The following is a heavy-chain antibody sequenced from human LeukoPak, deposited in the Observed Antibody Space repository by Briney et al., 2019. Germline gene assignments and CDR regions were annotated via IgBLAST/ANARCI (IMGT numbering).Heavy chain of an antibody. V-gene: IGHV4-59*11. D-gene: IGHD2-2*01. CDR3: ARDGTFCSSITCSPRDNYYYYGMDV. J-gene: IGHJ6*02. Sequence: SETLSLTCTVSGGSLSTHYWSWIQQPPGKGLEWVGYIHYRGNTDYNPSLRGRATISVDRSKNQFSLSLSSVTAADTAMYYCARDGTFCSSITCSPRDNYYYYGMDVWGHGTTVTVSS. CDR1: GGSLSTHY. CDR2: IHYRGNT.